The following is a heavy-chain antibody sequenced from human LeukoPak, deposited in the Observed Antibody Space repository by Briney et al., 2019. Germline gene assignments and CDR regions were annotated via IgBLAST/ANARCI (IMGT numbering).Heavy chain of an antibody. V-gene: IGHV1-2*02. CDR1: GYTFTGYY. J-gene: IGHJ4*02. D-gene: IGHD3-22*01. CDR2: INPNSGGT. CDR3: ARGERITMIVVVMDY. Sequence: ASVKVSCKASGYTFTGYYMHWVRQTPGQGLEWMGLINPNSGGTNYAQKFQGRVTMTRDTSISTAYMELSRLRSDDTAVYYCARGERITMIVVVMDYWDQGTLVTVSS.